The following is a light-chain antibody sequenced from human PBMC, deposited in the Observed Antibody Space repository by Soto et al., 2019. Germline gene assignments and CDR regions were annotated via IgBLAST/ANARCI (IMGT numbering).Light chain of an antibody. CDR2: DAS. J-gene: IGKJ5*01. CDR3: QQRRRWPIT. CDR1: QSVDSY. V-gene: IGKV3-11*01. Sequence: ETVLTQSPATLSLSPGERATLSCRASQSVDSYLAWYQQKPGQAPRLLIYDASNRASGIPARFSGSGSGTDFALTISSLEPEDFAVYYCQQRRRWPITFDQGTRLEIK.